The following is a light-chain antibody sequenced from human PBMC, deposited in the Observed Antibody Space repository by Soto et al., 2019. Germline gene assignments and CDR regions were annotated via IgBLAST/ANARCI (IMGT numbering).Light chain of an antibody. Sequence: DVQLTQSPSPLSASVGDRVSISCRASRAITNHLNWYQQKPGKAPILLVYAASTLETGVPSRFSGSGSGTHLTLTIDNLQPEDVATYFCQQNYITPLTFGGGTKVDIK. V-gene: IGKV1-39*01. J-gene: IGKJ4*01. CDR3: QQNYITPLT. CDR2: AAS. CDR1: RAITNH.